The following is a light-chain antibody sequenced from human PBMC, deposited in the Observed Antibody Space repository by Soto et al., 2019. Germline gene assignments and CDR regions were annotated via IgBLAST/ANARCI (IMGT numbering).Light chain of an antibody. V-gene: IGKV3-20*01. J-gene: IGKJ1*01. CDR3: QQYGSSLWT. CDR2: GAS. CDR1: QSVSSN. Sequence: EIVMTQSQATLSVSPGARATLSCRASQSVSSNLAWYQQKPGQAPRLLIYGASNRATGIPDRFSGSGSGTDFTLTISRLEPEDFAVYYCQQYGSSLWTFGQGTKVDIK.